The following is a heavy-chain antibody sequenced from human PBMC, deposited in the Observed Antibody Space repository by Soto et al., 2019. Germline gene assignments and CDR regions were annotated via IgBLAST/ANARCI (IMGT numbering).Heavy chain of an antibody. CDR1: GQSFSGHS. J-gene: IGHJ4*02. CDR3: ARGSGIVALPGELEDVNYDY. V-gene: IGHV4-34*01. Sequence: QVQLQQWGAGLVKPSETLSLSCAVYGQSFSGHSWAWIRQPPGKGLEWIGEINESGSTYYNPSLKSRVSSSTDTSKSQFSLEQSSVSAADTAAYFCARGSGIVALPGELEDVNYDYWGQGTLVNVSS. D-gene: IGHD1-1*01. CDR2: INESGST.